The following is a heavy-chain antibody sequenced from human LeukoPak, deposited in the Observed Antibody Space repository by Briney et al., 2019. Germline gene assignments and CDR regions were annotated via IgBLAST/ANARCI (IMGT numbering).Heavy chain of an antibody. CDR2: INPSGGST. CDR1: GYTFTSYY. D-gene: IGHD3-10*01. J-gene: IGHJ6*02. V-gene: IGHV1-46*01. Sequence: ASVKVSCKASGYTFTSYYMHWVRQAPEQGLEWMGIINPSGGSTSYAQKFQGRVTMTRDTSTSTVYMELSSLRSEDTAVYYCAREPYYYGSGSYYYYYGMDVWGQGTTVTVSS. CDR3: AREPYYYGSGSYYYYYGMDV.